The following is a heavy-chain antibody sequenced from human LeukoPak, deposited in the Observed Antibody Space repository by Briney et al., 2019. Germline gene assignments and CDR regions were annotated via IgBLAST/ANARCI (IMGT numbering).Heavy chain of an antibody. CDR3: ARETCYGSGILCYYGMDV. CDR1: GFTFSSYW. V-gene: IGHV3-7*03. D-gene: IGHD3-10*01. Sequence: PGRSLRLSCAASGFTFSSYWMSWVRQAPGKGLEWVANIKQDGSEKYYVDSVKGRFTISRDNAKNSLYLQMNSLRAEDTAVYYCARETCYGSGILCYYGMDVWGKGTTVTVSS. CDR2: IKQDGSEK. J-gene: IGHJ6*04.